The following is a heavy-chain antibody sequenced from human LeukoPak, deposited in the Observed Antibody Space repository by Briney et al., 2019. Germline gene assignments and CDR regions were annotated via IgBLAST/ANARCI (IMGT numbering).Heavy chain of an antibody. Sequence: ASVKVSCKASGYTXTSYYMHWVRQAPGQGLEWMGIINPSGGSTSYAQKFQGRVTMTRDTSTSTVYMELSSLRSEDTAVYYCARDWGDCGGDCYSFDYWGQGTLVTVSS. CDR3: ARDWGDCGGDCYSFDY. CDR2: INPSGGST. CDR1: GYTXTSYY. D-gene: IGHD2-21*02. J-gene: IGHJ4*02. V-gene: IGHV1-46*01.